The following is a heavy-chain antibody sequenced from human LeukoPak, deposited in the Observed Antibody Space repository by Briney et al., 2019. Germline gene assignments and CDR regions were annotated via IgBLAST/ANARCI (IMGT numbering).Heavy chain of an antibody. CDR3: ARDQVPRKPAGPYDSSDEDAFDI. Sequence: GGSLRLSCAASGFTFSSYGMHWVRQAPGKGLEWVAFIRYDGSNKYYADSVKGRFTISRDNSKNTLYLQMNSLRAEDTAVYYCARDQVPRKPAGPYDSSDEDAFDIWGQGTMVTVSS. D-gene: IGHD3-22*01. CDR1: GFTFSSYG. CDR2: IRYDGSNK. J-gene: IGHJ3*02. V-gene: IGHV3-30*02.